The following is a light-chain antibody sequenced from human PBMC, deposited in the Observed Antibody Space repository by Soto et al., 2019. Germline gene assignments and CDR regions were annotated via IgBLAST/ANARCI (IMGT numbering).Light chain of an antibody. J-gene: IGKJ1*01. CDR1: QSVSSN. V-gene: IGKV3-15*01. CDR2: GAS. CDR3: QFERT. Sequence: EIVMTQSPATMSVSPGERATLSCRASQSVSSNLAWYQQKPGQAPRLLIYGASTRATGIPARFSGSGSGTEFTLTISSLKSEDFAVYYCQFERTFGQGTKVEIK.